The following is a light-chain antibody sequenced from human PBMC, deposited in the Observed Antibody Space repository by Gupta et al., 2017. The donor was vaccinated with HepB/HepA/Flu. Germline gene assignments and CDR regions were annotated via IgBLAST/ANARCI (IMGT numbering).Light chain of an antibody. V-gene: IGKV4-1*01. CDR2: WAS. CDR3: QQYNSTPLWT. J-gene: IGKJ1*01. CDR1: QRVLYSSNNKNY. Sequence: DIVMTQSPDSLAVSRGERANINCKSSQRVLYSSNNKNYLAWYQQKPGQPPKLLIYWASTRESGVPDRFSGSGSGTDFTLTISSLQAEDVAVYYCQQYNSTPLWTFGQGTKVEIK.